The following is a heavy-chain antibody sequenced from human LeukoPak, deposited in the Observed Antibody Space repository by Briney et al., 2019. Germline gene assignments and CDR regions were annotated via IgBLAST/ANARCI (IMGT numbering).Heavy chain of an antibody. Sequence: QPGGSLRLSCVASGFSFSSYWMHWVRQAPGKGLVWVSRISDDRINTNYADSVKGRFTISRDNAKNTLYLQMNSLRAEDTDVYYCARDHYYSGSGSYYNWGQGTLVTVSS. D-gene: IGHD3-10*01. CDR3: ARDHYYSGSGSYYN. J-gene: IGHJ4*02. V-gene: IGHV3-74*01. CDR2: ISDDRINT. CDR1: GFSFSSYW.